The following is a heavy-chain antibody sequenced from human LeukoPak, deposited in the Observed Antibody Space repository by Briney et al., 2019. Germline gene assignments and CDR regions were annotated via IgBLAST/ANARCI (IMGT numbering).Heavy chain of an antibody. V-gene: IGHV4-34*01. CDR1: GGSFSGYY. J-gene: IGHJ1*01. CDR2: INHSGST. CDR3: ARGRGRYSSSWYGAEYFHH. D-gene: IGHD6-13*01. Sequence: SETLSLTCAVYGGSFSGYYWSWIRQPPGKGLEWIGEINHSGSTNYNPSLKSRVTISVDTSKNQFSLKLSSVTAADTAVYYCARGRGRYSSSWYGAEYFHHWGQGTLVTVSS.